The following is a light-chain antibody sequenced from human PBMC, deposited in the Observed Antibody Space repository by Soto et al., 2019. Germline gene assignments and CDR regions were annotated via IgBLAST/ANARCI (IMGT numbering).Light chain of an antibody. Sequence: PGERATLSCRASQSLRSGDLACYQQIPGQAPGLLIYGASSRATGIPDGFSGSGSGTDFNLTVSRLAPEDFAVYYCHQYGTSPRTFGGGTKVDIK. J-gene: IGKJ4*02. CDR1: QSLRSGD. V-gene: IGKV3-20*01. CDR3: HQYGTSPRT. CDR2: GAS.